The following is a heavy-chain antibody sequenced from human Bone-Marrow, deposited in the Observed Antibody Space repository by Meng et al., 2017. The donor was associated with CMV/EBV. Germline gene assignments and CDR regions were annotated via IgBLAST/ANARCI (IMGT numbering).Heavy chain of an antibody. CDR1: GFTFSSYA. Sequence: GESLKISCAASGFTFSSYAMSWVRQAPGKGLEWVSAISGSGGSTYYADSVKGRFTISRDNSKNTLYLQMNSLRAEDTAVYYCAKVATRTYYHDSSGYHFDYWGQGTLVTVSS. CDR3: AKVATRTYYHDSSGYHFDY. D-gene: IGHD3-22*01. V-gene: IGHV3-23*01. J-gene: IGHJ4*02. CDR2: ISGSGGST.